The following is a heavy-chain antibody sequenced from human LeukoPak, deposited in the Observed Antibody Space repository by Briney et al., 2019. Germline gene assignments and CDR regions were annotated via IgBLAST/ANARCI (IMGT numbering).Heavy chain of an antibody. CDR1: GGSFSGYY. CDR3: ARDGLDCGDYGRVENWFDP. V-gene: IGHV4-34*01. CDR2: INHSGST. D-gene: IGHD4-17*01. Sequence: PSETLSLTCAVYGGSFSGYYWSWIRQPPGKGLEWIGEINHSGSTNYNPSLKSRVTISVDTSKNQFSLKLSSVTAADTAVYYCARDGLDCGDYGRVENWFDPWGQGTLVTVSS. J-gene: IGHJ5*02.